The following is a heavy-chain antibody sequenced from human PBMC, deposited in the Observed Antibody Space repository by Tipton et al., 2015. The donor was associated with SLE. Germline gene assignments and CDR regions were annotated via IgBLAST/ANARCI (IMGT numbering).Heavy chain of an antibody. CDR1: GDSIRRSIYY. Sequence: TLSLTCTVSGDSIRRSIYYWGWIRQPPGKGLEWIGNIYYSGNTYFNPSLKSRVVISIDTSKNQFSLKLFSVIAADTAVYYCAKYYYDATGYQSVDYWGQGALVTVSS. D-gene: IGHD3-22*01. CDR3: AKYYYDATGYQSVDY. J-gene: IGHJ4*02. V-gene: IGHV4-39*07. CDR2: IYYSGNT.